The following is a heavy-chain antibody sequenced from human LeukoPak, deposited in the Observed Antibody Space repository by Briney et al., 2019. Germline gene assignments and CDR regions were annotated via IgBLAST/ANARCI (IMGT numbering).Heavy chain of an antibody. J-gene: IGHJ4*02. V-gene: IGHV4-34*01. CDR1: GGSFSGYY. CDR3: ARGMTTVTYFDY. Sequence: SETLSLTCAVYGGSFSGYYWSWIRQAPGKGLEWIGEINHSGSTNYNPSLKSRVTISVDTSKNQFSLKLSSVTAADTAVYYCARGMTTVTYFDYWGQGTLVTVSS. CDR2: INHSGST. D-gene: IGHD4-17*01.